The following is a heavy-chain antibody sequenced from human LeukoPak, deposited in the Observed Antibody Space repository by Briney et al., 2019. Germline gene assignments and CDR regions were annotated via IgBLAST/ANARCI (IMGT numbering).Heavy chain of an antibody. J-gene: IGHJ4*02. V-gene: IGHV1-3*01. Sequence: ASVKVSCKASGYTFTSYAMNWVRQAPGQGLEWMGWINAGNGNTKYSQKFQGRVTITRDTSASTAYMELSSLRSEDTAVYYCAREIFGPPFDYWGQGTLVTVSS. CDR2: INAGNGNT. CDR3: AREIFGPPFDY. D-gene: IGHD3/OR15-3a*01. CDR1: GYTFTSYA.